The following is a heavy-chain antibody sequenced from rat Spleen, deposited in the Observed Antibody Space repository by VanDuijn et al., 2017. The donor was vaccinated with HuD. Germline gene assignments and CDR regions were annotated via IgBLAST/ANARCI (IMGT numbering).Heavy chain of an antibody. V-gene: IGHV5-22*01. Sequence: EVQLVESGGGLVQPGRSMKLSCAASGFTFSNYDMAWVRQAPTKGLEWVASIRYEGSSTYYLDSVKGRFPISRENAKSTIYLQMASLRSEDTATYFCARLYYYFDYWGQGVMVTVSS. CDR3: ARLYYYFDY. CDR1: GFTFSNYD. CDR2: IRYEGSST. J-gene: IGHJ2*01.